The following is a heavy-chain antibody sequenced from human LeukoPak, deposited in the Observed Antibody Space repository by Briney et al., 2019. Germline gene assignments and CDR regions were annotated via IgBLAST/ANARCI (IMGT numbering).Heavy chain of an antibody. D-gene: IGHD6-13*01. CDR1: GFTFSSYA. CDR3: ARERTHSSSWPQYFQH. V-gene: IGHV3-30-3*01. Sequence: GRSLRLSCAASGFTFSSYAMHWVRQAPGKGLEWVAVISYDGSNKYYADSVKGRFTISRDNSKNTLYLQMNSLRAEDTAVYYCARERTHSSSWPQYFQHWGQGTLVTVSS. J-gene: IGHJ1*01. CDR2: ISYDGSNK.